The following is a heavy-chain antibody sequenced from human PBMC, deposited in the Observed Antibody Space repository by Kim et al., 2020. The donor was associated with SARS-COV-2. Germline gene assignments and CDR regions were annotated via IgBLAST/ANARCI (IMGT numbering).Heavy chain of an antibody. CDR1: GFTFSSYS. CDR3: ARGRWAEHPTPSDY. J-gene: IGHJ4*02. V-gene: IGHV3-21*01. CDR2: ISSSNSYI. Sequence: GGSLRLSCAASGFTFSSYSMNWVRQAPGKGLEWVSSISSSNSYIYYADSVKGRFTFSRDNAKNSLYLQMNSLRAEDTAVYYCARGRWAEHPTPSDYWGQGTLVTVSS.